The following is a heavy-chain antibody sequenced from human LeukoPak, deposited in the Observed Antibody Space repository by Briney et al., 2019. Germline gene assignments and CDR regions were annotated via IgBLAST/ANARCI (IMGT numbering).Heavy chain of an antibody. CDR3: AKEGRSTTPGY. CDR1: GFTFSSSD. J-gene: IGHJ4*02. V-gene: IGHV3-21*01. CDR2: ITSSSSLI. D-gene: IGHD6-13*01. Sequence: GGSLRLSCAASGFTFSSSDMDWVRQAPGKGLEWVASITSSSSLIYYTDSVKGRFTISRDNAKNSLYLQMNSLRAEDTAVYFCAKEGRSTTPGYWGQGTLVTVSS.